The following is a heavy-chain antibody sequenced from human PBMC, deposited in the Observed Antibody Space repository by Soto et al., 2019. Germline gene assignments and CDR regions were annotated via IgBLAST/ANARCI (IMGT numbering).Heavy chain of an antibody. V-gene: IGHV3-48*03. CDR2: ISGSGSTI. CDR1: GFTFSSYE. Sequence: GGSLRLSCAASGFTFSSYEMNWVRQAPGKGLEWVSYISGSGSTIYHADSVKGRFTISRDNARNSLYLQMNNLRAEDTAIYYCARKMFVVGGAPFDIWGQGTMVTVSS. CDR3: ARKMFVVGGAPFDI. D-gene: IGHD3-16*01. J-gene: IGHJ3*02.